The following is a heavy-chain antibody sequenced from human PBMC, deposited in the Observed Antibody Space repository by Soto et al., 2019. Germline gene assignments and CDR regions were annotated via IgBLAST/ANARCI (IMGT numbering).Heavy chain of an antibody. Sequence: QVQLHQWGAGLLKPSETLSLACSIYSGSFSGYYWSWIRQPPGKGLEWIGEISQSGHTNYSPSLKSRVSISIDTSKKQFSLNLASGSAADTAVYYCARAPKVSGSSQTRPDFWGQGTLVTVSS. V-gene: IGHV4-34*01. CDR2: ISQSGHT. D-gene: IGHD6-6*01. CDR3: ARAPKVSGSSQTRPDF. CDR1: SGSFSGYY. J-gene: IGHJ4*02.